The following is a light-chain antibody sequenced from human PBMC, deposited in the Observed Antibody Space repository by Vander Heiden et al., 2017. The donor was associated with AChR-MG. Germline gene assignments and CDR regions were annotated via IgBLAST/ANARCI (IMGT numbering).Light chain of an antibody. CDR2: KND. CDR1: SSNIGSNH. J-gene: IGLJ2*01. CDR3: AVWDDSLNAVV. V-gene: IGLV1-47*01. Sequence: QSVLTQSPLASGTPGQRVTISCSGSSSNIGSNHVDWHQQVPGKAPKLLIYKNDRRPSGVPDRISGSKSGTSASLAISGLRSEDDADYYCAVWDDSLNAVVFGGGTKLTVL.